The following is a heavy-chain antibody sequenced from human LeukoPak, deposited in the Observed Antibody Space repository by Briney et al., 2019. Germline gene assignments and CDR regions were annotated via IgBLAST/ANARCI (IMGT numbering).Heavy chain of an antibody. CDR1: GGSISSYY. J-gene: IGHJ6*02. V-gene: IGHV4-4*07. CDR3: AREGGEPLRRGMDV. D-gene: IGHD1-26*01. Sequence: SETLSLTCTVSGGSISSYYWSWIRQPAEKGLEWIGRIYTIGSTNYNPSLKSRVTMSVDTAKNQFSLRLSSVTAADTAVYYCAREGGEPLRRGMDVWGQGTTVTVSS. CDR2: IYTIGST.